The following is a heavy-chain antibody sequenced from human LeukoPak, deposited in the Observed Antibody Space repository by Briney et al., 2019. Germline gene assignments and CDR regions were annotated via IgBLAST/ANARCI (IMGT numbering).Heavy chain of an antibody. CDR3: TTYDSSGYYLYNWFDP. CDR1: GFTFSSYA. Sequence: GGSLRLSCAASGFTFSSYAMHWVRQAPGKGLEWVGRIKSKTDGGTTDYAAPVKGRFTISRDDSKNTLYLQMNSLKTEDTAVYYCTTYDSSGYYLYNWFDPWGQGTLVTVSS. J-gene: IGHJ5*02. V-gene: IGHV3-15*01. CDR2: IKSKTDGGTT. D-gene: IGHD3-22*01.